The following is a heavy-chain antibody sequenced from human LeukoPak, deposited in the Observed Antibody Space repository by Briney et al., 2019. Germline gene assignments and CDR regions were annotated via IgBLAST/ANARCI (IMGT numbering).Heavy chain of an antibody. CDR2: IKQDESEK. Sequence: GGALRLSCTASGFTLSNYWMSWVRQTPEKGLEWVANIKQDESEKVYVDSVKGRFTISRDNAKSSLYMQMSGLRADDTAVYYCARDPYSSTWSYGMDIWGQGTTVTVSS. D-gene: IGHD6-13*01. CDR1: GFTLSNYW. J-gene: IGHJ6*02. V-gene: IGHV3-7*05. CDR3: ARDPYSSTWSYGMDI.